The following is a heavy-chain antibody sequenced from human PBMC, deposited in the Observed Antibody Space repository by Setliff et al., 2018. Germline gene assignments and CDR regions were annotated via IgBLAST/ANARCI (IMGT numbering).Heavy chain of an antibody. V-gene: IGHV1-18*01. J-gene: IGHJ4*02. CDR1: GYTFTSYG. CDR2: ISAYNGNT. Sequence: ASVKVSCKASGYTFTSYGISWVRQAPGQGLEWMGWISAYNGNTIYAQKFQGRVTMTEDTSTDTAYMELSSLRSEDTAVYYCYIPYSYGLYNFDYWGQGTLVTVSS. CDR3: YIPYSYGLYNFDY. D-gene: IGHD5-18*01.